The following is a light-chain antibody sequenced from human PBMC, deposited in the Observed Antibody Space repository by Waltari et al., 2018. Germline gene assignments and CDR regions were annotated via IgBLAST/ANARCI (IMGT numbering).Light chain of an antibody. J-gene: IGKJ5*01. CDR3: QQYTNWPIT. Sequence: EIVMTQSPATLSVSPGERATLSCRASQSISSNLAWYQQKPGQAPRFLIYGASTRATGIPARFSGSGSGTEFTLTISSLQSEDFAVYYCQQYTNWPITFGQGTRLEIK. CDR1: QSISSN. CDR2: GAS. V-gene: IGKV3-15*01.